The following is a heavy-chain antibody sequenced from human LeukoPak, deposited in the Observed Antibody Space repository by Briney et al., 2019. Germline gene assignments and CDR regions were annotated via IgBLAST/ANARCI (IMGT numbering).Heavy chain of an antibody. Sequence: ASVKVSCKASGYTFTSYGISWVRQAPGQGLEWMGWINTNTGNPTYAQGFTGRFVFSLDTSVSTAYLQISSLKAEDTAVYYCARSPPSTYSSSWYNFDYWGQGTLVTVSS. D-gene: IGHD6-13*01. CDR1: GYTFTSYG. V-gene: IGHV7-4-1*02. CDR2: INTNTGNP. CDR3: ARSPPSTYSSSWYNFDY. J-gene: IGHJ4*02.